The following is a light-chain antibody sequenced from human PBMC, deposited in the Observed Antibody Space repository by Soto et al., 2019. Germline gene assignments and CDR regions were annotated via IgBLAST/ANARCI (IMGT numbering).Light chain of an antibody. CDR3: FSFTGTNTHL. Sequence: QSALTQPASASGSPGQSVTISCTGTSSDFGSYKFVSWYQHHPGNVPKVIIYETFNRPSGVSDRFSGSKSGNTASLTVSGLQAEDEADYYCFSFTGTNTHLFGSGTKVTVL. CDR2: ETF. J-gene: IGLJ1*01. CDR1: SSDFGSYKF. V-gene: IGLV2-23*01.